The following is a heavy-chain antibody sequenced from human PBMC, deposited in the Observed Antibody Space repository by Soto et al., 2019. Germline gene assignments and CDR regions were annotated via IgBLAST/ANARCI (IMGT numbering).Heavy chain of an antibody. D-gene: IGHD6-19*01. CDR2: IIPIFGTA. J-gene: IGHJ5*02. CDR1: GGTFSSYA. Sequence: AASVKVSCKASGGTFSSYAISWVRQAPGQGLEWMGGIIPIFGTANYAQKFQGRVTITADESTSTAYMELSSLRSEDTDVYYCAIIGYSSGWYWGLDPWGQGTLVTVSS. V-gene: IGHV1-69*13. CDR3: AIIGYSSGWYWGLDP.